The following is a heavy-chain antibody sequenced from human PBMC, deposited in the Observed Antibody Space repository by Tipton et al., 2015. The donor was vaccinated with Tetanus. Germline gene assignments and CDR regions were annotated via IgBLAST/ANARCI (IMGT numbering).Heavy chain of an antibody. CDR2: INPTDYQT. D-gene: IGHD3-9*01. Sequence: VQLVQSGAEVKKPGESLKISCKPSGYNFTIYWIGWVRLVPGKGLEWMGVINPTDYQTSYNPSFEGQVTISADRSINTAFLQWSSLQTSDTAMYFCARRRSAILTGSYHWYFDIWGRGALVTVSS. J-gene: IGHJ2*01. V-gene: IGHV5-51*01. CDR1: GYNFTIYW. CDR3: ARRRSAILTGSYHWYFDI.